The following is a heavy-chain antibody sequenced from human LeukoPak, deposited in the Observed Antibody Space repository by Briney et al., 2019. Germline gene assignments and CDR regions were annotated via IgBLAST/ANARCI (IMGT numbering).Heavy chain of an antibody. CDR2: IWYDGSNK. CDR1: GFTFSSYG. V-gene: IGHV3-33*01. CDR3: ARDKEVTMIVGKNAFDI. J-gene: IGHJ3*02. D-gene: IGHD3-22*01. Sequence: GGSLRLSCAASGFTFSSYGMHWVRQAPGKGLEWVAVIWYDGSNKYYADSVKGRFTISRDNSKNTLYLQMNSLRAEDTAVYYCARDKEVTMIVGKNAFDIWGQGTMVTVSS.